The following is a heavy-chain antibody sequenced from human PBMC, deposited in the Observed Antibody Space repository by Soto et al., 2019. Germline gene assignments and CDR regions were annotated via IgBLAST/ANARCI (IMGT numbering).Heavy chain of an antibody. CDR1: GFTFRSYS. CDR3: ARGAASRPIDY. J-gene: IGHJ4*02. D-gene: IGHD6-6*01. V-gene: IGHV3-21*01. Sequence: EVPLVESGGGLVKPEGSLRLSCAASGFTFRSYSMNWVRQAPGKGLEWVSSISSSNIYIYYADSVKGRFTISRDNAKNSLYLQMNSLRAEDTAVYHCARGAASRPIDYWGQGTLVTVSS. CDR2: ISSSNIYI.